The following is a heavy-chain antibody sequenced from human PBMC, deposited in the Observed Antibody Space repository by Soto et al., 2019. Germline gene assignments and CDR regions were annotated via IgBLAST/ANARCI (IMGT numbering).Heavy chain of an antibody. CDR2: INHSGTT. Sequence: KTWGNLALTSAVSGGSCSPYCWTWIRQSPGKGLEWIGEINHSGTTSYNPSLKSRVTISVETSKNQFSLNLSSMTAADTAVYYCARVLVRRGNGSGYLNGFDIWVQVTMV. D-gene: IGHD3-3*01. V-gene: IGHV4-34*01. CDR1: GGSCSPYC. CDR3: ARVLVRRGNGSGYLNGFDI. J-gene: IGHJ3*02.